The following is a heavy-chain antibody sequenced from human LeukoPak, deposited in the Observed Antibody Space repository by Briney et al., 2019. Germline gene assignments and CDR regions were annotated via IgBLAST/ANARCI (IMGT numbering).Heavy chain of an antibody. CDR1: GYTFTNYA. CDR2: ISAYNGNT. J-gene: IGHJ4*02. CDR3: ARDASIRGSYSY. V-gene: IGHV1-18*01. Sequence: ASVKVSCKASGYTFTNYAIHWVRQAPGQGLEWMGWISAYNGNTNYAQKLQGRVTMTTDTSTSTAYTELRSLRSDDTAVYYCARDASIRGSYSYWGQGTLVTVSS. D-gene: IGHD1-26*01.